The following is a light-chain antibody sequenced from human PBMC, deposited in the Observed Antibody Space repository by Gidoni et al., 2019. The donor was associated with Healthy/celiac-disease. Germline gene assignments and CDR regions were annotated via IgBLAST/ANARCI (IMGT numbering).Light chain of an antibody. CDR1: QSVSSSY. CDR3: QQYGSSPLFT. Sequence: EIVLTQSPGTLSLSPGERATLSCRASQSVSSSYLAWYQQKPGPAPRLLIYGASSRATGIPDRFSGSGSGTDFTLTISRLEPEDFAVYYCQQYGSSPLFTFXPXTKVXIK. CDR2: GAS. J-gene: IGKJ3*01. V-gene: IGKV3-20*01.